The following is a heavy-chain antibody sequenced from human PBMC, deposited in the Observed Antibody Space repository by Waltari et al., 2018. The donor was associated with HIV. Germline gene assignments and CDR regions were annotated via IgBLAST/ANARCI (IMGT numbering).Heavy chain of an antibody. CDR1: GGSISSSSYY. J-gene: IGHJ4*02. CDR3: ARGTDYYDSSGGLGY. D-gene: IGHD3-22*01. CDR2: IYYSGRT. Sequence: QLQLQESGPGLVKPSETLSLTCTVSGGSISSSSYYWGWIRQPPGKGLEWIGGIYYSGRTYYNPSLKSRVTISVDTSKNQFSLKLSSVTAADTAVYYCARGTDYYDSSGGLGYWGQGTLVTVSS. V-gene: IGHV4-39*01.